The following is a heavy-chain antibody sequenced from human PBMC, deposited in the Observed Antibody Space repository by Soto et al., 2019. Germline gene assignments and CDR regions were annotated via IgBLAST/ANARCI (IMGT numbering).Heavy chain of an antibody. J-gene: IGHJ4*02. Sequence: PGGSLRLSCEGSGFIFSNNVMHWVRQAPGKGLEWVAFMSYDGSSKFVSDSVKGRFTISRDNSKNTLFLHMNNVRLEDTAMYYCAIVRVADSPLDHWGPGTMVTVSS. V-gene: IGHV3-30*06. CDR2: MSYDGSSK. CDR3: AIVRVADSPLDH. D-gene: IGHD2-15*01. CDR1: GFIFSNNV.